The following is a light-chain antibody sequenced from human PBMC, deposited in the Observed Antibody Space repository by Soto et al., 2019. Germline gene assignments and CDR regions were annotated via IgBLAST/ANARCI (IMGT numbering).Light chain of an antibody. Sequence: DVVMTQSPLSLPVTLGQPVSISCRSSQSLLYSDGYTYLNWFQQSPGQSPRRLIYEGSNRDSGVPYRFSGSGSGADFTLKISRVEPDDFGIYYCLQGSHWPPTFGQGTKLEIK. CDR1: QSLLYSDGYTY. V-gene: IGKV2-30*01. CDR2: EGS. CDR3: LQGSHWPPT. J-gene: IGKJ2*01.